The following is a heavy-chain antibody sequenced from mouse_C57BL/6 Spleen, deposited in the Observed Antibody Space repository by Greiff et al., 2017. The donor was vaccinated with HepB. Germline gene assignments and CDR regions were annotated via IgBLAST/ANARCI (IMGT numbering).Heavy chain of an antibody. CDR2: IYPGDGDT. Sequence: QVQLQQSGAELVKPGASVKISCKASGYAFSSYWMNWVKQRPGKGLEWIGQIYPGDGDTNYNGKFKGKATLTADKASSTAYMQLSSLTSEDSAVYFCARAYYSNYGAMDYWGQGTSVTVSS. J-gene: IGHJ4*01. V-gene: IGHV1-80*01. CDR1: GYAFSSYW. CDR3: ARAYYSNYGAMDY. D-gene: IGHD2-5*01.